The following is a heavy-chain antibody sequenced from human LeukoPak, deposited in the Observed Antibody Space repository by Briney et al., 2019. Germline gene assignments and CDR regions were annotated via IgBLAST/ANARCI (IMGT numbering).Heavy chain of an antibody. CDR3: ARVIVVVPIGVYHYYAMDV. J-gene: IGHJ6*02. CDR2: IYYSGST. CDR1: GDXISTGGYY. Sequence: PSGTLSLTCTVSGDXISTGGYYWAWIRQHRERCLEWIVYIYYSGSTHYNPSLQSRVTISVDTSKNQFSLTLNSVTAADTAVYYCARVIVVVPIGVYHYYAMDVWGQGTTVTVSS. V-gene: IGHV4-31*03. D-gene: IGHD2-2*01.